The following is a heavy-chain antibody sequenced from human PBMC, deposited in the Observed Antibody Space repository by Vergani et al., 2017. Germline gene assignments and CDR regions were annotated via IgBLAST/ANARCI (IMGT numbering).Heavy chain of an antibody. J-gene: IGHJ6*03. CDR3: ARKAEGATRDYYMDV. Sequence: EVQLVQSGAEVKKPGESLKISCKGSGYSFTSYWIGWVRQMPGKGLEWMGIIYPGDSDTRYSPAFQGQVTISADKSISTAYLQWSSLKASDTAMYYCARKAEGATRDYYMDVWGKGTTVTVSS. CDR2: IYPGDSDT. D-gene: IGHD5-12*01. V-gene: IGHV5-51*01. CDR1: GYSFTSYW.